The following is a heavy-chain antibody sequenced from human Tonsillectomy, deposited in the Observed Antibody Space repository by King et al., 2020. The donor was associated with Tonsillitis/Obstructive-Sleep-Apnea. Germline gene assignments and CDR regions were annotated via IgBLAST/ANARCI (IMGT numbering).Heavy chain of an antibody. CDR1: GFTFSSYD. V-gene: IGHV3-13*01. CDR3: ARGVRIYYMDV. J-gene: IGHJ6*03. CDR2: IGTAGDT. Sequence: VQLVESGGGLVQPGGSLRLSCAASGFTFSSYDMHWVRQATGKGLDWVSGIGTAGDTYYPGSVKGRFTISRENAKNSLYLQMNSLRAGDTAVYYCARGVRIYYMDVWGKGTTVTVSS. D-gene: IGHD1-1*01.